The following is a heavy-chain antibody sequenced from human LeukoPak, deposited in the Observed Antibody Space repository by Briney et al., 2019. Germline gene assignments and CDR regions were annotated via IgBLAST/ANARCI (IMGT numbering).Heavy chain of an antibody. D-gene: IGHD2-21*02. J-gene: IGHJ5*01. V-gene: IGHV1-69*10. Sequence: APVKVSCKASGGTFSSHAMNWVRQAPGQGLEWMGGVIPILDITDYAQKFQGRLTITADRSTGTGYMELSSLRSEDSAVYYCAVLSDGAYCGGDCFYLDSWGQGTLVAVSS. CDR3: AVLSDGAYCGGDCFYLDS. CDR1: GGTFSSHA. CDR2: VIPILDIT.